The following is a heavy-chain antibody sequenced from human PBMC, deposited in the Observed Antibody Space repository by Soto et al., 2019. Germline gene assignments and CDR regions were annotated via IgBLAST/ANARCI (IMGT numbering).Heavy chain of an antibody. V-gene: IGHV1-2*02. CDR3: ARDWVLRFLEWPTRGQ. CDR2: INPNSGGT. Sequence: GASVKVSCKASGYTFTGYYMHWVRQAPGQGLEWMGWINPNSGGTNYAQKFQGRVTMTRDTSISTAYMELSRLRSDDTAVYYCARDWVLRFLEWPTRGQWGQGTLVTVSS. CDR1: GYTFTGYY. D-gene: IGHD3-3*01. J-gene: IGHJ4*02.